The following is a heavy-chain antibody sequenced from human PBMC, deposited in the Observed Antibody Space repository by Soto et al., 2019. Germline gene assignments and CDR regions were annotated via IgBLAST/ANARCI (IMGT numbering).Heavy chain of an antibody. CDR3: ARDRGYPDSFNI. V-gene: IGHV3-74*01. CDR2: INGDGSRI. D-gene: IGHD3-10*01. Sequence: GGSLRLSCAASGFKFGPFWMHWVRQAPGKGLEWVSHINGDGSRIVYADSVKGRFTISRDNAKNTLYLQMNSLRVEDTAVYYCARDRGYPDSFNIWGQGTMVTVSS. CDR1: GFKFGPFW. J-gene: IGHJ3*02.